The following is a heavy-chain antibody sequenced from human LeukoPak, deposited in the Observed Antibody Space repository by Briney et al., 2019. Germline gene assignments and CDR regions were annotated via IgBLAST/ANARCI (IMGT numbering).Heavy chain of an antibody. D-gene: IGHD3-10*01. CDR1: GGSISSYY. CDR2: IYYSGST. J-gene: IGHJ5*02. V-gene: IGHV4-59*01. Sequence: PSETLSLTCTVSGGSISSYYWSWIRQPPGKGLEWIGYIYYSGSTNYNPSLKSRVTISVDTSKNQFSLKLSSVTAADTAVYYCAREGYYGSGIPTTWGQGTLVTVSS. CDR3: AREGYYGSGIPTT.